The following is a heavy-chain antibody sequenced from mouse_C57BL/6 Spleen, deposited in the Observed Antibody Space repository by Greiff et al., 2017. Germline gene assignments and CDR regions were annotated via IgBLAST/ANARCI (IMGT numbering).Heavy chain of an antibody. Sequence: VKLMESGAELVKPGASVKISCKASGYAFSSYWLNWVKQRPGKGLEWIGQIYPGDGDTNYNRKFKGKATLTADKSSSTAYMQLRSLTSEDSAVYLCASDYEFAMDYWGQGTSVTVSS. CDR3: ASDYEFAMDY. J-gene: IGHJ4*01. CDR2: IYPGDGDT. V-gene: IGHV1-80*01. CDR1: GYAFSSYW. D-gene: IGHD2-4*01.